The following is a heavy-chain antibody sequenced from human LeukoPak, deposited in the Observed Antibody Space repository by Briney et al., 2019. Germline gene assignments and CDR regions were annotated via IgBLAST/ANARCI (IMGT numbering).Heavy chain of an antibody. J-gene: IGHJ6*04. CDR2: ISYDGSNK. V-gene: IGHV3-30*04. Sequence: GVLRLSCAASGFTFSSYAMHWVRQAPGKGLEWVAVISYDGSNKYYADSVKGRFTISRDNAKNSLYLQMNSLRAEDTAVYYCAELGITMIGGVWGKGTTVTISS. D-gene: IGHD3-10*02. CDR1: GFTFSSYA. CDR3: AELGITMIGGV.